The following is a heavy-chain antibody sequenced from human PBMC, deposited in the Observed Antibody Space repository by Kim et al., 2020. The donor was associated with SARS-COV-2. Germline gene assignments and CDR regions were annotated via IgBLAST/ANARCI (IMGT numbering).Heavy chain of an antibody. CDR3: ATKRGDKYYYDSSGYYLPFDY. D-gene: IGHD3-22*01. V-gene: IGHV1-24*01. CDR2: FDPEDGET. CDR1: GYTLTELS. J-gene: IGHJ4*02. Sequence: ASVKVSCKVSGYTLTELSMHWVRQAPGKGLEWMGGFDPEDGETIYAQKFQGRVTMTEDTSTDTAYMELSSLRSEDTAVYYCATKRGDKYYYDSSGYYLPFDYWGQGTLVTVSS.